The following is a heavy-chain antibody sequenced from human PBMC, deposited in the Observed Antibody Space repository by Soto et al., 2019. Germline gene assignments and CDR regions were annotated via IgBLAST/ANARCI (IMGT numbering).Heavy chain of an antibody. J-gene: IGHJ5*02. CDR3: VRDGTKTLRDWFDP. V-gene: IGHV4-4*07. Sequence: QVQLQESGPGLVKPSETLSLTCTVSGASISGFYWSWIRKSAGKGLEWIGRIYATGTTDYNPSLKSRVMMSVDTSKKRFSLKLRSVPGADTAVYYCVRDGTKTLRDWFDPWGQGISVPVSS. CDR2: IYATGTT. CDR1: GASISGFY. D-gene: IGHD1-1*01.